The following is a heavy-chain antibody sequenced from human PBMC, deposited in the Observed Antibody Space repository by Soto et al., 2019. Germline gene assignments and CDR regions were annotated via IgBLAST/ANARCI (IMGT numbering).Heavy chain of an antibody. Sequence: PSETLSLTCAVYGGSFSDYYWSWIRQPPGKGLEWIGEINHSGSTNYNPSLKSRVTISVDTSKNQFSLKLSSVTAADTAVYYCARPPDILTGYFAYWGRGTLVTVSS. CDR2: INHSGST. CDR1: GGSFSDYY. V-gene: IGHV4-34*01. D-gene: IGHD3-9*01. CDR3: ARPPDILTGYFAY. J-gene: IGHJ4*02.